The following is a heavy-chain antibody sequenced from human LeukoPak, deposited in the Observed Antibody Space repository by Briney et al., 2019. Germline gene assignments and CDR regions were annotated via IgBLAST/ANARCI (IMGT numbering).Heavy chain of an antibody. CDR3: AREATITSLSWFDP. CDR1: GGSISSSSYY. V-gene: IGHV4-39*02. Sequence: SETLSLTCTVSGGSISSSSYYWGWIRQPPGKGLEWIGSIYYSGSTYYNPSLKSRVTISVDTSKNQFSLKLSSVTAADTAVYYCAREATITSLSWFDPWGQGTLVTVSS. J-gene: IGHJ5*02. CDR2: IYYSGST. D-gene: IGHD3-10*01.